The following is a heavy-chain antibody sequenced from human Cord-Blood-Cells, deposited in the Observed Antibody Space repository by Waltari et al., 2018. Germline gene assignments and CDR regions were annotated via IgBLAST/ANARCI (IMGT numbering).Heavy chain of an antibody. Sequence: QVQLVQSGAEVKKPGSSVKVSCKASGGTFSSYAISWVRQAPGQGLEWMGRIIPILGIANYEQKFQGRVTITADKSTSTAYMELSSLRSEDTAVYYCARRPLGVRFYFDYWGQGTLVTVSS. CDR1: GGTFSSYA. J-gene: IGHJ4*02. V-gene: IGHV1-69*09. CDR3: ARRPLGVRFYFDY. D-gene: IGHD3-3*01. CDR2: IIPILGIA.